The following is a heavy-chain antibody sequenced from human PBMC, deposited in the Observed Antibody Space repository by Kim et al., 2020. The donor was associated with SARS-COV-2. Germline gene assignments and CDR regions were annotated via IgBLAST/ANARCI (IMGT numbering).Heavy chain of an antibody. CDR3: ARAKGYCTVFSCPGIDP. CDR2: INPTTGFT. CDR1: EHTFTGYY. V-gene: IGHV1-2*02. Sequence: ASVKVSCKPSEHTFTGYYVQWLRQAPRQGLEWMGWINPTTGFTYYAQKFQGRVTLTRDTSIGTAYMELSGLTSDDTAIYYCARAKGYCTVFSCPGIDPWGQGTLVTVSS. D-gene: IGHD2-8*02. J-gene: IGHJ5*02.